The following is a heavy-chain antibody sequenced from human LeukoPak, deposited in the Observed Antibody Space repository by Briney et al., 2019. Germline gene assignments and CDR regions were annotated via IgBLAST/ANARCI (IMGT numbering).Heavy chain of an antibody. J-gene: IGHJ5*02. CDR3: AKGGYTTWFDP. CDR1: GFTFRDYS. CDR2: IRSNGRDT. D-gene: IGHD2-15*01. V-gene: IGHV3-23*01. Sequence: GGSLRLSCAAPGFTFRDYSMTWVRQAPGKGLEWVSNIRSNGRDTYYTDSVKGRFTISRDNSKNTLYLEMNNLRAGDTAVYYCAKGGYTTWFDPWGQGTLVTVSS.